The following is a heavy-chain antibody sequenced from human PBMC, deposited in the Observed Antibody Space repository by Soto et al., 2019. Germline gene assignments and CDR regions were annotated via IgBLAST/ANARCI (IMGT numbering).Heavy chain of an antibody. CDR3: ARKRFGQLVFDP. J-gene: IGHJ5*02. CDR1: GGSLSGYY. V-gene: IGHV4-34*01. D-gene: IGHD6-6*01. CDR2: INHSGST. Sequence: PSETLSLTCAVYGGSLSGYYWSWIRQPPGKGLEWIGEINHSGSTNYNPSLKSRVTISVDTSNNQFSLKLSSVTAADTAVYYCARKRFGQLVFDPWGQGTLVTVSS.